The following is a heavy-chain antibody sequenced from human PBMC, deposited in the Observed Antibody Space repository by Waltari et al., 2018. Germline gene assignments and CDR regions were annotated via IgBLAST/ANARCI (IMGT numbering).Heavy chain of an antibody. CDR1: GGTFSSYA. D-gene: IGHD3-22*01. Sequence: QVQLVQSGAEVKKPGSSVKVSCKASGGTFSSYAISWVRQAPGQGLEWMGGIIPIYGTANEAQKYQGRVTITADKSTSTAYMELSSLGSEDTAVYYCARALPLYYDSSGYYYQGYFDYWGQGTLVTVSS. J-gene: IGHJ4*02. V-gene: IGHV1-69*14. CDR3: ARALPLYYDSSGYYYQGYFDY. CDR2: IIPIYGTA.